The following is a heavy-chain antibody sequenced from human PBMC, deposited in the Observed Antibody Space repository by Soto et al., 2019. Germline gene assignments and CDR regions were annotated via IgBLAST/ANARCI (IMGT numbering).Heavy chain of an antibody. CDR2: IMSKTDGGTT. CDR1: GFTFSKAW. V-gene: IGHV3-15*01. J-gene: IGHJ4*02. D-gene: IGHD1-26*01. CDR3: TTDSGMSPYSFHY. Sequence: PGGALRLSCATSGFTFSKAWVGWVRQAPGKGLEWVGRIMSKTDGGTTDYAAPVKGRFTISRDDSKSTLYLQMNSLKTEDTAFYYCTTDSGMSPYSFHYWGPGTLVTVSS.